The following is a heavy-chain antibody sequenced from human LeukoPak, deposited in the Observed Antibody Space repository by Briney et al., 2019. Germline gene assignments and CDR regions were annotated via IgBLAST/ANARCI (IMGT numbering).Heavy chain of an antibody. CDR3: ARSRGYSYGPPGD. V-gene: IGHV1-18*01. CDR2: ISAYNGNT. J-gene: IGHJ4*02. Sequence: ASVKVSCKASGYTFTSYGISWVRQAPGQGLEWMGWISAYNGNTNYAQKFQGRVTMTRNTSISTAYMELSSLRSEDTAVYYCARSRGYSYGPPGDWGQGTLVTVSS. D-gene: IGHD5-18*01. CDR1: GYTFTSYG.